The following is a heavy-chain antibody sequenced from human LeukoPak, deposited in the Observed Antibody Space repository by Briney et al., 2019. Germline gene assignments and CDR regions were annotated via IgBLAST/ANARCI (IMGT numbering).Heavy chain of an antibody. CDR2: IYYNGST. V-gene: IGHV4-39*01. J-gene: IGHJ4*02. Sequence: PSETLSLTCTVSGGSISSSSYYWGWIRQPPGKGLEWIGSIYYNGSTYYNPSLKSRVTISVDTSKNQFSLKLSSVTAADTAVYYCARHVAGLDYWGQGTLVTVSS. CDR3: ARHVAGLDY. CDR1: GGSISSSSYY.